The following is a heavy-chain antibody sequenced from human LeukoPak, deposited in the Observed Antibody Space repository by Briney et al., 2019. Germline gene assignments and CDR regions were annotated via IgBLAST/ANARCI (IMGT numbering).Heavy chain of an antibody. CDR1: GFTFSSYS. J-gene: IGHJ4*02. D-gene: IGHD2-21*01. Sequence: GGSLRLSCAASGFTFSSYSMNWVRQAPGKGLEWISYISPSSNTIYYADSVKGRFHISRDNAKNTLYLQMNSLRAEDTAVYYCARDSYFSLDSWGLGTLVTVSS. V-gene: IGHV3-48*04. CDR3: ARDSYFSLDS. CDR2: ISPSSNTI.